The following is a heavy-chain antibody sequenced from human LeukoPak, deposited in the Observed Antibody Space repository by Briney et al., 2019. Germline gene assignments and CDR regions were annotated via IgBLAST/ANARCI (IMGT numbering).Heavy chain of an antibody. CDR2: ISPYSGNT. CDR1: SYTLTSYG. Sequence: ASVKVSCKAASYTLTSYGITLGREAPGQGLEWMGWISPYSGNTNYAQKLQGRVTMTTDTSTSTAYMELRSLGSDDTAVYYCASGIQNSASLAFDYWGQGTLVTVSS. J-gene: IGHJ4*02. CDR3: ASGIQNSASLAFDY. D-gene: IGHD1-26*01. V-gene: IGHV1-18*01.